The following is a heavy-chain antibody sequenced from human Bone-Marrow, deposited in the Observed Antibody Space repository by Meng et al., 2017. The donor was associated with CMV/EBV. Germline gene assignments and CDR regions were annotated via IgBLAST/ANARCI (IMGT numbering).Heavy chain of an antibody. V-gene: IGHV4-59*01. CDR1: GGSISSYY. J-gene: IGHJ5*02. D-gene: IGHD2-2*02. Sequence: GSLRLSCTVSGGSISSYYWSWIRQPPGKGLQWIGYMYYSGNTNYNPSLKSRVTISVDTSKNQFSLKLTSVTAADTAVYYCARDLGYCSSTSWHTDNWFDPWGQGTLVTVSS. CDR3: ARDLGYCSSTSWHTDNWFDP. CDR2: MYYSGNT.